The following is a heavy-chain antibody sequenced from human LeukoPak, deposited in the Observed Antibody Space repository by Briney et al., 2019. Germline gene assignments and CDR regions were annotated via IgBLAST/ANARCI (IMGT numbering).Heavy chain of an antibody. CDR1: GGSISSSSYY. D-gene: IGHD3-16*01. Sequence: PSETLSLTCTVSGGSISSSSYYWSWIRQPPGKGLEWIGSIYYSGSTYYNPSLKSRVTISVDTSKNQFSLKLSSVTAADTAVYYCARPGRDLGVDYWGQGTLVTVSS. J-gene: IGHJ4*02. V-gene: IGHV4-39*01. CDR2: IYYSGST. CDR3: ARPGRDLGVDY.